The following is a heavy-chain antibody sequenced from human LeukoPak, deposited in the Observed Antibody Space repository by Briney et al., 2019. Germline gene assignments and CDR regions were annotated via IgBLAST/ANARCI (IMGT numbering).Heavy chain of an antibody. CDR3: ARMNDYDGDFDY. CDR2: IYSGGST. D-gene: IGHD4-23*01. CDR1: GFTVSSNI. V-gene: IGHV3-53*01. J-gene: IGHJ4*02. Sequence: GGSLRLSCADSGFTVSSNIISWGRQAPGKGLEWVSVIYSGGSTYYADSVKGRFTISRDNSKNTLYLQMNSLRAEDTAVYYCARMNDYDGDFDYWGPGTLVTVSS.